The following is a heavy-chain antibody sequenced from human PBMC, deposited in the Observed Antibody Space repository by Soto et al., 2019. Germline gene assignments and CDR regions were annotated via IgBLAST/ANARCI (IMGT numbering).Heavy chain of an antibody. D-gene: IGHD1-26*01. CDR3: AKDMTTTTTQNFDY. Sequence: EVQLVESGGGLVQPGRSLRLSCAASGFTFDDYAMHWVRQAPGKGLEWVSGISWNSGSIGYADSVKGRFTISRDNAKNSLYLQMNSLRAEDTALYYYAKDMTTTTTQNFDYWGQGTLVTVSS. CDR1: GFTFDDYA. J-gene: IGHJ4*02. CDR2: ISWNSGSI. V-gene: IGHV3-9*01.